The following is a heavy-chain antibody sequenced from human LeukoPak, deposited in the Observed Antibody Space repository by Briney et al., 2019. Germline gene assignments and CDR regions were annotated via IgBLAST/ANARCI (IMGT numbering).Heavy chain of an antibody. CDR2: INPNSGGT. V-gene: IGHV1-2*02. Sequence: ASVKVSCKASGYTFTSYYMHWVRQAPGQGLEWMGWINPNSGGTNYAQKFQGRVTMTRDTSISTAYMELSRLRSDDTAVYYCARAGVGATLPYFQHWGQGTLVTVSS. CDR3: ARAGVGATLPYFQH. J-gene: IGHJ1*01. D-gene: IGHD1-26*01. CDR1: GYTFTSYY.